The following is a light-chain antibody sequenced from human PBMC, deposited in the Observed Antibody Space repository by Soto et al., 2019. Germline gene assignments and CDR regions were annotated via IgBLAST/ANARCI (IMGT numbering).Light chain of an antibody. J-gene: IGKJ4*01. CDR3: QQLNSPLT. CDR2: AAS. CDR1: QGISSY. V-gene: IGKV1-9*01. Sequence: DIQWTQSPSFLSASVGDRVTIACRASQGISSYLAWYQQKPGKAPKLLIYAASTLQSGVPSRFSGSGSGTEFTLTISSLQPEDFATYYCQQLNSPLTFGGGTKVDIK.